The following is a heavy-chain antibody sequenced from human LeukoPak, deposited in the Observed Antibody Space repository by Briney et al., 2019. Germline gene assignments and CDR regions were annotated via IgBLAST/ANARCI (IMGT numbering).Heavy chain of an antibody. Sequence: PSGTLSLTCTVSGGSISSGDYYWSWIRQPPGKGLEWIGYIYYSGSTYYNPSLKSRVTISVDTSKNQFSLKLSSVAAADTAVYYCARAYVRKQQLVDWFDPWGQGTLVTVSS. CDR3: ARAYVRKQQLVDWFDP. D-gene: IGHD6-13*01. CDR2: IYYSGST. V-gene: IGHV4-30-4*01. CDR1: GGSISSGDYY. J-gene: IGHJ5*02.